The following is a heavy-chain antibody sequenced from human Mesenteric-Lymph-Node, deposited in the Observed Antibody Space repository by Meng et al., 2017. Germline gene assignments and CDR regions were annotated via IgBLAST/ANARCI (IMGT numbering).Heavy chain of an antibody. D-gene: IGHD3-10*01. CDR1: GGSSSSGDYY. V-gene: IGHV4-30-4*01. J-gene: IGHJ1*01. Sequence: QGRLQESGPGLVKPSQTLSLTCTVSGGSSSSGDYYWSWIRQPPGKGLEWIGYIYNSGSTYYNPSLKSRVTISVDTSKNQFSLKLRFVTAADTAVYHCLRGSGGSVWGQGTLVTVSS. CDR2: IYNSGST. CDR3: LRGSGGSV.